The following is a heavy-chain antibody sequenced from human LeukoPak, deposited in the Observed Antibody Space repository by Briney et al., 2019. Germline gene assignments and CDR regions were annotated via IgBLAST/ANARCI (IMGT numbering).Heavy chain of an antibody. V-gene: IGHV4-30-4*01. D-gene: IGHD2-2*01. J-gene: IGHJ5*02. CDR3: ARVVPAAPQLNWFDP. Sequence: PSETLSLTCTVSGGSISSGGYYWSWIRQPPGKGLEWIGYIYYSGSTYYNPSLKSRVTISVDTSKNQFSLKLSSVTAADTAVYYCARVVPAAPQLNWFDPWGQGTLVTVSS. CDR2: IYYSGST. CDR1: GGSISSGGYY.